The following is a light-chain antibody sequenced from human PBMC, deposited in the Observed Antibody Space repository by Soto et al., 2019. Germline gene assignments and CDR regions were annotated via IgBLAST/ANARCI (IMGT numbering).Light chain of an antibody. CDR1: QTISSTY. CDR2: AAS. Sequence: EIVLTQSPGTLSLSPGDRATLSCRASQTISSTYLAWYQQKPGQARRLLIYAASTRATGIPDRFSGSGSGTDFTLTISRLEPEDFAVYYCQQYGSSPKTFGQGTKVEI. CDR3: QQYGSSPKT. V-gene: IGKV3-20*01. J-gene: IGKJ1*01.